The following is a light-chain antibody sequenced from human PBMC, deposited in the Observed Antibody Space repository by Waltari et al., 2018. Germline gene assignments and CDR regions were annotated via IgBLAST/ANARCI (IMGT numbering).Light chain of an antibody. CDR2: SYR. V-gene: IGLV1-40*01. J-gene: IGLJ3*02. CDR1: SSNIGAGFD. Sequence: QSVLTQPPSVSGAPGQRVTISCTGSSSNIGAGFDVHWYQHLSGTVPKVLIYSYRNRPSGVPDRFSGSKSGTSASLAITGLQAEDEADYYCQSYDSSLTGSVFGGGTKLTVL. CDR3: QSYDSSLTGSV.